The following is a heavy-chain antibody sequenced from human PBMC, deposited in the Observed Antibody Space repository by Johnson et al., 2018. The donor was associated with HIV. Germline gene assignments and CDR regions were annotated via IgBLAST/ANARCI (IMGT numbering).Heavy chain of an antibody. D-gene: IGHD3-16*02. CDR1: GLSFSRSW. Sequence: VQLVESGGGLVQPGGSLRLSCAASGLSFSRSWMHWVRQAPGKGLVWVSRTNNDGSDTTYADSVKGRFTVSRDNVKNTLHLQLNSLRAEDTAVYYCAREWGVITFGGVIPRNAFDIWGQGTMVTVSS. CDR3: AREWGVITFGGVIPRNAFDI. J-gene: IGHJ3*02. CDR2: TNNDGSDT. V-gene: IGHV3-74*01.